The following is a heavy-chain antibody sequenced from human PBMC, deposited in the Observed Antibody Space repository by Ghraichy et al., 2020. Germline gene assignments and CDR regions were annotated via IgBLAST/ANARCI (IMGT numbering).Heavy chain of an antibody. CDR3: ARQVGYSSSYFDY. CDR1: GDSISSYY. J-gene: IGHJ4*02. V-gene: IGHV4-59*08. Sequence: LNISCAVSGDSISSYYWSWIRQPPGKGLEWIGYFFYGGSTVYNPSLKSRVTISIDTSKNHFSLKLSSVTAADTAVYYCARQVGYSSSYFDYWGQGTLVTVSS. CDR2: FFYGGST. D-gene: IGHD6-13*01.